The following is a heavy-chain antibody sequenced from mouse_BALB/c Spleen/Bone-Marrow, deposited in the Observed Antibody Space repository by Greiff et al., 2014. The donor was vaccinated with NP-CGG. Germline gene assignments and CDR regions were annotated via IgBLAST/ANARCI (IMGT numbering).Heavy chain of an antibody. J-gene: IGHJ4*01. V-gene: IGHV14-3*02. CDR1: GFNIKDTY. CDR2: IDPANGNT. Sequence: DVKLVESGAELVKPGASVKLSCTASGFNIKDTYMHWVKQRPEQGLEWIGRIDPANGNTKYDPKFQGKATIAADTSSNTAYLQLSSLTSEDTAVNYCARWEYYAMDYWGQGTSVTVSS. D-gene: IGHD4-1*01. CDR3: ARWEYYAMDY.